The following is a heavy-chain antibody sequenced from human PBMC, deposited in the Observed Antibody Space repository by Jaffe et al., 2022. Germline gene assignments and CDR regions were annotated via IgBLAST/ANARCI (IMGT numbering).Heavy chain of an antibody. CDR3: AKESYDFWSGYSLGYFDY. J-gene: IGHJ4*02. V-gene: IGHV3-30*02. CDR1: GFTFSSYG. CDR2: IRYDGSNK. Sequence: QVQLVESGGGVVQPGGSLRLSCAASGFTFSSYGMHWVRQAPGKGLEWVAFIRYDGSNKYYADSVKGRFTISRDNSKNTLYLQMNSLRAEDTAVYYCAKESYDFWSGYSLGYFDYWGQGTLVTVSS. D-gene: IGHD3-3*01.